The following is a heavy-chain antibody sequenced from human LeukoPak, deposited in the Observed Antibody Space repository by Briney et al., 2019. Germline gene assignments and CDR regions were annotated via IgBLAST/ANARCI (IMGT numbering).Heavy chain of an antibody. J-gene: IGHJ3*02. Sequence: GAAVKVSCKDSGYTFTSYGISWVRQAPGQGREWMGWISAYNGNTNYAQKLQGRVTMATDTSTSTAYMERGSPRSDDTAVYYWATYYDFWSGYPNDAFDIWGQGAMATVSS. D-gene: IGHD3-3*01. CDR1: GYTFTSYG. V-gene: IGHV1-18*01. CDR3: ATYYDFWSGYPNDAFDI. CDR2: ISAYNGNT.